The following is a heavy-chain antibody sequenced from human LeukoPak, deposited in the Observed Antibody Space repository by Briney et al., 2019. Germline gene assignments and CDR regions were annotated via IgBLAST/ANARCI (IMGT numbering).Heavy chain of an antibody. CDR3: ARDEKLWFGELLLFPKFDY. CDR2: ISYDGSNK. V-gene: IGHV3-30-3*01. J-gene: IGHJ4*02. Sequence: HPGGSLRLSCAASGFTFSSYAMHWVRQAPGKGLEWVAVISYDGSNKYYADSVKGRFTISRDNSKNTLYLQMNSLRAEDTAVYYCARDEKLWFGELLLFPKFDYWGQGTLVTVSS. D-gene: IGHD3-10*01. CDR1: GFTFSSYA.